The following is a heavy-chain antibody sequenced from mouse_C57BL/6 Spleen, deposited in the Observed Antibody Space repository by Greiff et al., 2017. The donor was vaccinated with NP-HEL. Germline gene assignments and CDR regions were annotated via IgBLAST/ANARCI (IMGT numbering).Heavy chain of an antibody. CDR1: GYSITSGYY. Sequence: DVKLQESGPGLVKPSQSLSLTCSVTGYSITSGYYWNWIRQFPGNKLEWMGYISYDGSNNYNPSLKNRISITRDTSKNPFFLKLNFVTTEDTATYYCASESNYLWFAYWGQGTLVTVSA. CDR2: ISYDGSN. V-gene: IGHV3-6*01. D-gene: IGHD2-5*01. CDR3: ASESNYLWFAY. J-gene: IGHJ3*01.